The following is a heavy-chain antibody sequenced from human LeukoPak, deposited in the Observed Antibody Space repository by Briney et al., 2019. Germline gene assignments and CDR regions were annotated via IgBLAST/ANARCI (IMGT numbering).Heavy chain of an antibody. CDR1: GGTFSSYA. Sequence: ASVTVSCKASGGTFSSYAIRWVRQAPGQGLEWMGRIIPILGIANYAQKFQGRVTITADKSTSTAYMELSSLRSEDTAVYYCASGHYYYGSGSTPDWGQGTLVTVSS. D-gene: IGHD3-10*01. V-gene: IGHV1-69*04. CDR3: ASGHYYYGSGSTPD. CDR2: IIPILGIA. J-gene: IGHJ4*02.